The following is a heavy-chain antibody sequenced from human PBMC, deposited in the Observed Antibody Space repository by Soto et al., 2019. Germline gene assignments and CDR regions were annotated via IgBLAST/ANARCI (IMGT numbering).Heavy chain of an antibody. V-gene: IGHV3-7*03. Sequence: GGSLRLSCAASGISTSSYWMGWVRQAPGRGLEWVASIKKDGSEEYYMDSLKGRFTISRDNALNSLYLQMNSLRAEDTAVYFCVTGYHSDYWGQGTLVTVSS. CDR1: GISTSSYW. CDR2: IKKDGSEE. D-gene: IGHD5-18*01. CDR3: VTGYHSDY. J-gene: IGHJ4*02.